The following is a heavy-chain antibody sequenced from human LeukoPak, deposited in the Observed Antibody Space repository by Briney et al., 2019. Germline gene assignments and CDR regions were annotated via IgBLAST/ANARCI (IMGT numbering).Heavy chain of an antibody. D-gene: IGHD3-22*01. J-gene: IGHJ4*02. V-gene: IGHV3-23*01. CDR2: ISGSGGST. CDR1: GFTFNNYA. Sequence: GGSLRLSCAASGFTFNNYAVNWVRQAPGKGLEWVSGISGSGGSTYYADSVKGRFTISRDNSKNTLYLQMNRLRAEDTAVYFCAKDPLSYYDSSGYRYFDYWGQGTLVTVSS. CDR3: AKDPLSYYDSSGYRYFDY.